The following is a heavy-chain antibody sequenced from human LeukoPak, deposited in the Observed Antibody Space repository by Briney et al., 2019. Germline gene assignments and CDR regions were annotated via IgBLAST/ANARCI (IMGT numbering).Heavy chain of an antibody. CDR2: IYPGDSNT. Sequence: PGESLKISCKGSGYSFTNYWIGWVRQMPGKGLEWMGIIYPGDSNTRYSPSFQGQVTISADKSISTAYLQWSSLKASDTAMYYCARLLYSNSAIGWVWYYMDVWGKGTTVTVSS. CDR1: GYSFTNYW. V-gene: IGHV5-51*01. J-gene: IGHJ6*03. D-gene: IGHD4-11*01. CDR3: ARLLYSNSAIGWVWYYMDV.